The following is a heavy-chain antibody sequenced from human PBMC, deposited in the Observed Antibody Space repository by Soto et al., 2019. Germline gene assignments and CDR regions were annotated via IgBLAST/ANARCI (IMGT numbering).Heavy chain of an antibody. CDR3: AKDPYDSSGYYHDY. J-gene: IGHJ4*02. CDR1: GFTFISSA. V-gene: IGHV3-23*01. Sequence: GGSLRLSCAASGFTFISSAMTWVRQAPGKGLEWVSAVSAGDGGTYYADSVKGRFTISRDNSKNTLYLQMNSLRAEDTAVYYCAKDPYDSSGYYHDYWGQGTLVTVSS. CDR2: VSAGDGGT. D-gene: IGHD3-22*01.